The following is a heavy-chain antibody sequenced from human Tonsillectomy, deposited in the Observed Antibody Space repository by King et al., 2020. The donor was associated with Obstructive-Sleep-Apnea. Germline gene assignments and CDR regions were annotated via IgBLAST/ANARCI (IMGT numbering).Heavy chain of an antibody. Sequence: VQLVESGGGVVQPGRSLRLSCAASGFTFSRYAMHWVRQAPGKGLEWVAVISYDGSIKYYADSVKGRFTISRDNSKNTLYLQMNSLRAEDTAVYSCARENYGDFYFDYWGQGTLVTVSS. J-gene: IGHJ4*02. CDR3: ARENYGDFYFDY. CDR2: ISYDGSIK. CDR1: GFTFSRYA. D-gene: IGHD4-17*01. V-gene: IGHV3-30-3*01.